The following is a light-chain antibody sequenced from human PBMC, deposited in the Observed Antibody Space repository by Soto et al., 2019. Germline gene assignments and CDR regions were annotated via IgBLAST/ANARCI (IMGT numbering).Light chain of an antibody. Sequence: QAVVTQEPSLTVSPGGTVTLTCGYSTGAVTSGHYPYWFQRKPGQAPRTLIYDTSNKHSWTPARFSGSLLGGKAALTLSGAQPEDEAEYYCLLSYSGARGSVFGTGTKVTVL. CDR3: LLSYSGARGSV. V-gene: IGLV7-46*01. J-gene: IGLJ1*01. CDR2: DTS. CDR1: TGAVTSGHY.